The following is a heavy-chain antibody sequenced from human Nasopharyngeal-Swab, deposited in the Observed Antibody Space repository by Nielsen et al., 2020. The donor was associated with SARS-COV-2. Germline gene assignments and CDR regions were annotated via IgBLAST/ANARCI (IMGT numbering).Heavy chain of an antibody. CDR3: ARDGQGAVDLDY. Sequence: GESLKISCAASGFILSDYWVHWVRQAPGKGLGWVSHVKNDGTTTTYADAVKGRFTMSRDDAKNILYLQMNSLRTEDTAVYYCARDGQGAVDLDYWGQGSLVTVSS. CDR2: VKNDGTTT. V-gene: IGHV3-74*01. CDR1: GFILSDYW. D-gene: IGHD6-19*01. J-gene: IGHJ4*02.